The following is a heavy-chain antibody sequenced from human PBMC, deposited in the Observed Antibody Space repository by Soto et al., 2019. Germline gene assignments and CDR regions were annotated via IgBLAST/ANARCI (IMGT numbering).Heavy chain of an antibody. CDR2: IYYSGST. V-gene: IGHV4-39*01. CDR3: ARRFTRYCSSTSCPADY. J-gene: IGHJ4*02. Sequence: SETLSLTCTVSGGSISSSSYYWGWIRQPPGKGLEWIGSIYYSGSTYYNPSLKSRVTISVDTSKNQFSLKLSSVTAADTAVYYCARRFTRYCSSTSCPADYWGQGTLVTVSS. CDR1: GGSISSSSYY. D-gene: IGHD2-2*01.